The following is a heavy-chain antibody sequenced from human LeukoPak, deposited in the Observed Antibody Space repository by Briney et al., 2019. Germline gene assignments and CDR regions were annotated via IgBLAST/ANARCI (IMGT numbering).Heavy chain of an antibody. V-gene: IGHV1-18*01. CDR3: ARGHDSIPGPDYFDY. CDR2: ISPYNGNR. Sequence: GASVKVSCKASGYTFSSYSISWVRQAPGQGLEWMGWISPYNGNRNYAQKLQGRVTMTTDTSTTTVYMELRSLRSDDTAVYYCARGHDSIPGPDYFDYWGQGTLVTVSS. J-gene: IGHJ4*02. CDR1: GYTFSSYS. D-gene: IGHD3-22*01.